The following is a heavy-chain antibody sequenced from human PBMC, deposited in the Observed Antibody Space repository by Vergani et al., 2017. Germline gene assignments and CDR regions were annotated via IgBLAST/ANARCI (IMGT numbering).Heavy chain of an antibody. CDR2: IWYDGSNK. Sequence: QVQLVESGGGVVQPGRSLRLSCAASGFTFSSYGMHWVRQAPGKGLGWVAVIWYDGSNKYYADSVKGRFTISRDNSNNTLYLQMNSLRAEDTAVYYCARDLYSSSSPDYWGQGTLVTVSS. CDR1: GFTFSSYG. J-gene: IGHJ4*02. D-gene: IGHD6-6*01. V-gene: IGHV3-33*01. CDR3: ARDLYSSSSPDY.